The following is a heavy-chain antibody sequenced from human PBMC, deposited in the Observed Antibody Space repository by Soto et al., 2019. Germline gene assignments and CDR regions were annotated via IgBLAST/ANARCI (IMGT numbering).Heavy chain of an antibody. V-gene: IGHV3-49*03. CDR3: TRDKGPFGPASYGMDV. CDR2: IRSKAYGGTT. CDR1: GFTFGDYA. Sequence: QPGGSLRLSCTASGFTFGDYAMSWFRQAPGKGLEWVGFIRSKAYGGTTEYAASVKGRFTISRDDSKSIAYLQMNSLKTEDTAVYYCTRDKGPFGPASYGMDVWGQGTTVTVSS. J-gene: IGHJ6*02. D-gene: IGHD3-16*01.